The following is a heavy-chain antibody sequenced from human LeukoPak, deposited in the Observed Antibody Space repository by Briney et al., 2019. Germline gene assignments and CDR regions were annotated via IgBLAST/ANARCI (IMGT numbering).Heavy chain of an antibody. J-gene: IGHJ6*04. V-gene: IGHV1-3*01. D-gene: IGHD3-10*01. CDR2: INAGNGNT. CDR1: GHTFTSYA. Sequence: ASVKVSCKASGHTFTSYAMHWVRQAPGQRLEWMGWINAGNGNTKYSQKFQGRVTTTRDTSASTAYMELSSLRSEDTAVYYCTRGKLDYGSGSYYKGYYYYGMDVWGKGTTVTVSS. CDR3: TRGKLDYGSGSYYKGYYYYGMDV.